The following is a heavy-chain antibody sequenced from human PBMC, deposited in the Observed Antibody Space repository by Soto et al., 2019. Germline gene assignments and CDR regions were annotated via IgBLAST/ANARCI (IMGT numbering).Heavy chain of an antibody. CDR2: IWYDGSNK. V-gene: IGHV3-33*01. D-gene: IGHD3-10*01. Sequence: ESGGGVVQPGRSLRLSCAASGFTFSSYGMHWVRQAPGKGLEWVAVIWYDGSNKYYADSVKGRFTISRDNSKNTLYLQMNSLRAEDTAVYYCARDLRFGELSTPFDYWGQGTLVTVSS. J-gene: IGHJ4*02. CDR3: ARDLRFGELSTPFDY. CDR1: GFTFSSYG.